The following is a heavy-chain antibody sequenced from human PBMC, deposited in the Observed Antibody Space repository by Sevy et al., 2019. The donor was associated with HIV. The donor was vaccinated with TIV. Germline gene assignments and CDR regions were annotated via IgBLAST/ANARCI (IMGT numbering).Heavy chain of an antibody. J-gene: IGHJ4*02. D-gene: IGHD3-10*01. CDR2: ISPEGSRI. CDR1: GFGFSGTW. Sequence: GGSLRLSCAASGFGFSGTWMNWVRQAPGKGLEWVAIISPEGSRIDYAESVKGRLIISRENANSSVSLQMNSLRVEDMGVYYCAKDRGWKTFDYWGQGALVTVSS. V-gene: IGHV3-7*04. CDR3: AKDRGWKTFDY.